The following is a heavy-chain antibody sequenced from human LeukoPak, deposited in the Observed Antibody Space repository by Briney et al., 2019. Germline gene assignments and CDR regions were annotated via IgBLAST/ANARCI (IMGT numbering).Heavy chain of an antibody. CDR1: GYTFTGYY. V-gene: IGHV1-18*04. D-gene: IGHD6-13*01. Sequence: GASVKVSCKASGYTFTGYYMHWVRQAPGQGLEWMGWISAYNGNTNYAQKLQGRVTMTTDTSTSTAYMELRSLRSDDTAVYYCARGSGWYSYDWFDPWGQGTLVTVSS. CDR2: ISAYNGNT. CDR3: ARGSGWYSYDWFDP. J-gene: IGHJ5*02.